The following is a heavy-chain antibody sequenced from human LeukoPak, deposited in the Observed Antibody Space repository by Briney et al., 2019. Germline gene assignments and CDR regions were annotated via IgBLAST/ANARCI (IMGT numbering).Heavy chain of an antibody. CDR1: GFTFSDYY. D-gene: IGHD3-22*01. CDR3: ARKGYYASSGYLGYFQH. CDR2: ISSSSSYT. Sequence: GGSLRLSCAASGFTFSDYYMSWIRQAPGKGLEWVSYISSSSSYTNYADSVKGRFTISRDNGKNSLYLQMNSLRAEDTAVYYCARKGYYASSGYLGYFQHWGQGTLVTVSS. V-gene: IGHV3-11*06. J-gene: IGHJ1*01.